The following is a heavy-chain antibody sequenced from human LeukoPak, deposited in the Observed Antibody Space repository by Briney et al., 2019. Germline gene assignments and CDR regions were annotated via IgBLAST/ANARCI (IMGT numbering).Heavy chain of an antibody. J-gene: IGHJ5*02. CDR3: ATTGMVTTRTSWFDP. V-gene: IGHV1-2*03. Sequence: LGASVKVSCKASGYTFTGYYMHWVRQAPGQGLEWMGWINPNSGGTNYAQKFQGRVTMTRDTSISTAYMELSRLRSDDTAVYYCATTGMVTTRTSWFDPWGQGTLVTVSS. CDR2: INPNSGGT. D-gene: IGHD4-17*01. CDR1: GYTFTGYY.